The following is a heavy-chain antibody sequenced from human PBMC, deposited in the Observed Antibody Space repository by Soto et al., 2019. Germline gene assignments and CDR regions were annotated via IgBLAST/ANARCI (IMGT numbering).Heavy chain of an antibody. CDR2: ISASGTQT. D-gene: IGHD3-3*01. CDR1: GFSFYTYA. J-gene: IGHJ6*03. V-gene: IGHV3-23*01. Sequence: VQLLDSGGGLGQSVGSLRLSCAASGFSFYTYAMTWVRQAPGKGLEWVSSISASGTQTYYADSVKGRFTISRDNSRNTVYLQMNSLRVEDTAVYYCAKGGGSGYFAYHYIDVWGKGTTVTVSS. CDR3: AKGGGSGYFAYHYIDV.